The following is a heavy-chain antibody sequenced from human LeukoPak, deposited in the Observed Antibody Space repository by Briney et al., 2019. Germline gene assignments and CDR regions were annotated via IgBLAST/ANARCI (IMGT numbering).Heavy chain of an antibody. V-gene: IGHV1-46*01. CDR1: GYTFTSYY. J-gene: IGHJ4*02. CDR3: ARGDSSGWYYFDY. D-gene: IGHD6-19*01. CDR2: INPSGGST. Sequence: GASVTVSRKASGYTFTSYYMHWVRQAPGQGLEWMGIINPSGGSTSYAQKFQGRVTMTRDMSTSTVYMELSSLRSEDTAVYYCARGDSSGWYYFDYWGQGTLVTVSS.